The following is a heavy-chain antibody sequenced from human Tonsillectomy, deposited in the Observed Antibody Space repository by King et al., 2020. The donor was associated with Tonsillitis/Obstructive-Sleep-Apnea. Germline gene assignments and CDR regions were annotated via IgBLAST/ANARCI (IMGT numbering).Heavy chain of an antibody. D-gene: IGHD3-22*01. CDR1: GFTFSSYE. Sequence: VQLVESGGGLVQPGGSLRLSCAASGFTFSSYEMHWVRQAPGKGLEWVSYIGSSGSTIYYADSVKGRFTISRDNAKNSLYLQMNSLRAEDTAVYYCARGDSSGYSEDYWGQGTLVTVSS. J-gene: IGHJ4*02. V-gene: IGHV3-48*03. CDR2: IGSSGSTI. CDR3: ARGDSSGYSEDY.